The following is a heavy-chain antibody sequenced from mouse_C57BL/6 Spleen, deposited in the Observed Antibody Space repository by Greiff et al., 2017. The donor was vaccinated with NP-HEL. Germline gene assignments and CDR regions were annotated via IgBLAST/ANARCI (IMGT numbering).Heavy chain of an antibody. Sequence: QVQLQQSGPGLVQPSQSLSITCTVSGFSLTSYGVHWVRQSPGKGLEWLGVIWSGGSTDYNAAFISRLSISKDNSKSQVFFKMNSLQADDTAIYYCARTGGHYYGSSYGYFDVWGTGTTVTVSS. CDR2: IWSGGST. J-gene: IGHJ1*03. CDR3: ARTGGHYYGSSYGYFDV. V-gene: IGHV2-2*01. D-gene: IGHD1-1*01. CDR1: GFSLTSYG.